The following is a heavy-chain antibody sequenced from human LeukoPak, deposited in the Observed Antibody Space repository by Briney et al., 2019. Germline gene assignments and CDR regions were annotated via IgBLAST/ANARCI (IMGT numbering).Heavy chain of an antibody. CDR1: GFTFSSYA. CDR2: ISFDGTHD. V-gene: IGHV3-30*04. Sequence: GGSPRLSCAASGFTFSSYAIHWVRQAPGKGLEWVAVISFDGTHDFYADSVKGRFTISRDNSKNTLYLQMNSLRADDTAVYYCARARATVTRISSFDIWGQGTMVTVSS. J-gene: IGHJ3*02. D-gene: IGHD4-17*01. CDR3: ARARATVTRISSFDI.